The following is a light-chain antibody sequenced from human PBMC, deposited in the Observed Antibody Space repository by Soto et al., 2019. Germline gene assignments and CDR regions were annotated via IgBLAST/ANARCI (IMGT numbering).Light chain of an antibody. J-gene: IGLJ1*01. CDR1: TSDVGGYNY. CDR2: DVD. CDR3: CSNAGSYPFV. Sequence: LTQPRPVSASPGQSVTISCTGNTSDVGGYNYVSWYQHHTGKAPKLMIYDVDKRPSGVPGRFSGSKSANTASLTISGLQAEDEADYYCCSNAGSYPFVFGTGTKVTVL. V-gene: IGLV2-11*01.